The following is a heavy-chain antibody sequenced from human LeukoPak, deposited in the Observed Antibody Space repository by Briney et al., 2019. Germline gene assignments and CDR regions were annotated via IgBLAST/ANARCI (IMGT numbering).Heavy chain of an antibody. CDR1: GGSVSSGSYY. V-gene: IGHV4-61*01. J-gene: IGHJ4*02. Sequence: LETLSLTCTVSGGSVSSGSYYWSWIRQPPGKGLEWIGYIYYSGSTNYNPSLKSRVTISVDTSKNQFSLKLSSVTAADTAVYYCARDLGYDISLDYWGQGTLVTVSS. CDR3: ARDLGYDISLDY. D-gene: IGHD3-9*01. CDR2: IYYSGST.